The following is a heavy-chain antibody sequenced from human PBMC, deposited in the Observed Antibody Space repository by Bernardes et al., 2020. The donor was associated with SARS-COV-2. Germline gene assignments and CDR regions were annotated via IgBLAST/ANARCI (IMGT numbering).Heavy chain of an antibody. J-gene: IGHJ6*02. CDR1: GFTFSSYG. V-gene: IGHV3-33*01. CDR2: IWYDGRNK. CDR3: ARDWDAAMAYYYYYGMDA. D-gene: IGHD5-18*01. Sequence: GGSLRLSCAASGFTFSSYGMHWVRQAPGKGLEWVAVIWYDGRNKYYADSVKGRFTISRDNSKNTLYLQLNSLRAEDTAVYYCARDWDAAMAYYYYYGMDAWGQGTTVTVSS.